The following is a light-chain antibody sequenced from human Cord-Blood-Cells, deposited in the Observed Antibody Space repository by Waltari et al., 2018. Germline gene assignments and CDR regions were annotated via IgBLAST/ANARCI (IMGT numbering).Light chain of an antibody. CDR3: SSYTSSSTVV. J-gene: IGLJ2*01. Sequence: QSALTQPASVSGSPGPSFTISCSGTRSDGGGDHYVSLYQHHPCKAPKLMIYEVSKRPSGVSNRFSGSKSGNTASLTISGLQAEDEADYYCSSYTSSSTVVFGGGTKLTVL. CDR2: EVS. CDR1: RSDGGGDHY. V-gene: IGLV2-14*01.